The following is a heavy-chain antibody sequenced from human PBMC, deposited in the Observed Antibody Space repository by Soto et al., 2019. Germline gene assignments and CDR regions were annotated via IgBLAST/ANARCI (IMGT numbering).Heavy chain of an antibody. Sequence: ASETLSLTCAVYGGSFSGYYWSWIRQPPGKGLEWIGEINHSGSTNYNPSLKSRVTISVDTSKNQFSLKLSSVTAADTAVYYCARGRGSSSSFRAGYYYYYMDVWGKGTTVTVSS. CDR1: GGSFSGYY. J-gene: IGHJ6*03. CDR3: ARGRGSSSSFRAGYYYYYMDV. V-gene: IGHV4-34*01. CDR2: INHSGST. D-gene: IGHD6-13*01.